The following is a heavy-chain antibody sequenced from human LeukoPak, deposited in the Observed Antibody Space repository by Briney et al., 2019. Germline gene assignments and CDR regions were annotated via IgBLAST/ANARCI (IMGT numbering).Heavy chain of an antibody. V-gene: IGHV4-30-2*01. Sequence: SQSLSLTCAVSGGSISRGGYSWSWLRQPPGKGLESIGYIYHSGSTYYNPSLKRRATISVDRSKNQFSLKLSSVTAADTAVYYCARATMEDNYYFDYWGQGTMVTVSS. CDR3: ARATMEDNYYFDY. J-gene: IGHJ4*02. CDR2: IYHSGST. CDR1: GGSISRGGYS. D-gene: IGHD3-10*01.